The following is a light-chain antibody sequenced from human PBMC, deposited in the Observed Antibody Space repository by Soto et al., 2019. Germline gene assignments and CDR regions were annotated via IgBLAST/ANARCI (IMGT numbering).Light chain of an antibody. J-gene: IGKJ1*01. Sequence: DIQMTQSPSTLSASVGDRVTITCRASQSISSWLAWYQQKPGKAPKFLIYDASSLESGVPSRFSGSGSGTEFTLTISSLQPDDIATYYCQQYNSYPTFGQGNKVDIK. CDR1: QSISSW. CDR2: DAS. V-gene: IGKV1-5*01. CDR3: QQYNSYPT.